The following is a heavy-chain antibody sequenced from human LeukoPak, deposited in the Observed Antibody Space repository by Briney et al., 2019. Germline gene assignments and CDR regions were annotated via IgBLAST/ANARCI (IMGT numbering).Heavy chain of an antibody. V-gene: IGHV1-58*02. CDR1: GFTFTSSS. CDR2: IAVGSGNT. J-gene: IGHJ4*02. Sequence: SVKVSCKASGFTFTSSSMQRVRQARGQRLEWIGWIAVGSGNTNYAQKFQGRVTITRDMSTSTAYMELSSLRSEDTAVYYCAAVFGSGYYYYFDYWGQGTLVTVSS. D-gene: IGHD3-22*01. CDR3: AAVFGSGYYYYFDY.